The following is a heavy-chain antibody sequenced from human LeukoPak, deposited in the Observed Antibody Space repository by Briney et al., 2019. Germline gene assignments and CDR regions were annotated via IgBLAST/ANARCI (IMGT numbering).Heavy chain of an antibody. CDR3: ARDRRGGATPFDY. CDR2: IYHSGST. J-gene: IGHJ4*02. Sequence: SETLSLTCAVSGGSISSGGYSWSWIRQPPGKGLEWIGYIYHSGSTYYNPSLKSRVTISVDRSKNQFSLKLSSVTAADTAVYYCARDRRGGATPFDYWGQGTLVTVSS. V-gene: IGHV4-30-2*01. CDR1: GGSISSGGYS. D-gene: IGHD1-26*01.